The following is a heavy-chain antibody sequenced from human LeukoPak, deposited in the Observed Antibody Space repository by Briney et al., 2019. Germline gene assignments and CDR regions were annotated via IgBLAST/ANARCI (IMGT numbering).Heavy chain of an antibody. D-gene: IGHD4-17*01. CDR1: GFAFSRYS. Sequence: GGSLRLSCAASGFAFSRYSMNWVHQAPGKGLEWISYISGGSTTIYYSDSVKGRFTISRDNAKNSLYLQMNSLRDEDTAVYYCARALRDFDYWGQGTLVTVSS. CDR3: ARALRDFDY. J-gene: IGHJ4*02. CDR2: ISGGSTTI. V-gene: IGHV3-48*02.